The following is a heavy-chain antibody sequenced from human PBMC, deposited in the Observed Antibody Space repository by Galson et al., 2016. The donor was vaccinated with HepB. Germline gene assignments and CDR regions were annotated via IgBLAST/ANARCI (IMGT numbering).Heavy chain of an antibody. D-gene: IGHD3-3*01. Sequence: SVKVSCKATGGTFANYSIIWARQAPGQGLEWMVWISAYNGNTNYAQKFQGRVTMTTDTSTSTAYMELRSLKSDDTAIYYCARAVLPNYGMDVWGQGTTVTVSS. CDR2: ISAYNGNT. J-gene: IGHJ6*02. CDR3: ARAVLPNYGMDV. CDR1: GGTFANYS. V-gene: IGHV1-18*01.